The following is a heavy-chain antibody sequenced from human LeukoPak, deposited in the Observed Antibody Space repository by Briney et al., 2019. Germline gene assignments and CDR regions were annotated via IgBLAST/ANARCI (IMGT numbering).Heavy chain of an antibody. CDR1: GFTFSSYA. CDR2: IKQDGSEK. CDR3: ARVPRTRDTAMV. J-gene: IGHJ4*02. V-gene: IGHV3-7*01. Sequence: PGGSLRLSCAASGFTFSSYAMSWVRQAPGKGLEWVANIKQDGSEKYYVDSVKGRFTISRDNAKNSLYLQMNSLRAEDTAVYYCARVPRTRDTAMVWGQGTLVTVSS. D-gene: IGHD5-18*01.